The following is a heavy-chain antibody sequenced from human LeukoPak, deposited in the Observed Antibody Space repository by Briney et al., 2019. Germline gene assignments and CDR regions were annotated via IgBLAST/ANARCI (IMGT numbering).Heavy chain of an antibody. D-gene: IGHD6-13*01. V-gene: IGHV3-23*01. J-gene: IGHJ4*02. Sequence: GGSLRHSCVPSGFTFTSYAMSWVRPAPGRGLEWGSAIRGSGGSTYYQDSVKGRFTISRDNSKNTLDLQMNSLRAEDTAVYYCAKEELAAAGRYLDSWGQGTLVTVSP. CDR3: AKEELAAAGRYLDS. CDR1: GFTFTSYA. CDR2: IRGSGGST.